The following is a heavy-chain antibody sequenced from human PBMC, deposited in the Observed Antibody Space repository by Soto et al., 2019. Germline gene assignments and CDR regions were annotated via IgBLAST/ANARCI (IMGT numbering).Heavy chain of an antibody. D-gene: IGHD5-12*01. J-gene: IGHJ6*03. Sequence: GGSLRLSCAASGFTFSSYSMNWVRQAPGKGLEWVSSISSSSSYIYYADSVKGRFTISRDNAKNSLYLQMNSLRAEDTAVYYCARDLYSGYANYYYYYMDVWGKGTTVT. CDR2: ISSSSSYI. CDR3: ARDLYSGYANYYYYYMDV. CDR1: GFTFSSYS. V-gene: IGHV3-21*01.